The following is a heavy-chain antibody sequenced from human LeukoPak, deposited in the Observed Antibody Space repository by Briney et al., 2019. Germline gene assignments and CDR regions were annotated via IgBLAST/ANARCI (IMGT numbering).Heavy chain of an antibody. V-gene: IGHV4-59*01. CDR3: ARDKQHSYGRYFDH. J-gene: IGHJ4*02. CDR2: MQSTGNS. CDR1: GDSLSTYH. Sequence: SETVSLTCSVSGDSLSTYHWNWIRKPPGKGLEWIGYMQSTGNSKYNPSLRSRVNMFVDTSKNQAALILSSVTAADTAVYYCARDKQHSYGRYFDHWGQGALVTVSS. D-gene: IGHD3-16*01.